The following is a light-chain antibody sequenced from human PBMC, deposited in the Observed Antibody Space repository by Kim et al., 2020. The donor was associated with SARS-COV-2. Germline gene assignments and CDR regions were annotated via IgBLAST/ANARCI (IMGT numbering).Light chain of an antibody. V-gene: IGLV3-19*01. J-gene: IGLJ3*02. CDR3: SSRDSSGNHLV. Sequence: ALGQTVWITCQGDSRRSYYASWYQQRPGQSPILVIYGKNNWPAGIPDRFSGSSSGDTASLTIAGALAEDEADYHCSSRDSSGNHLVFGGGTQLTVL. CDR1: SRRSYY. CDR2: GKN.